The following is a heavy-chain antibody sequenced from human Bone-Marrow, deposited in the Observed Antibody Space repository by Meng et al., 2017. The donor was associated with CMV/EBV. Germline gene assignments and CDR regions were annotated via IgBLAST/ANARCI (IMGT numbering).Heavy chain of an antibody. CDR3: AKDICSSTSCYNDAFDI. J-gene: IGHJ3*02. CDR1: GFTFDDYA. D-gene: IGHD2-2*02. CDR2: ISWDGHSI. Sequence: GESLKISCAASGFTFDDYAMHWVRQTPGKGLEWVSLISWDGHSIYYADSVKGRFTISRDNSKKSLHLQMTSLRTEDTALYYCAKDICSSTSCYNDAFDISGQGTMVTVS. V-gene: IGHV3-43D*03.